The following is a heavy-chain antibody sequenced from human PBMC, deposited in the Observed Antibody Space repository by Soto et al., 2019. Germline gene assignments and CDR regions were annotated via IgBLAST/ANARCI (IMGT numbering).Heavy chain of an antibody. CDR2: VRGNGDPP. Sequence: GGSLRLSCSASGFTFSSYAIHWVRQAPGKGLEYVSGVRGNGDPPFYADSVKGRFTISRDNSKNTLYLQMSSLSADDTAVYYCVKSRGGNNFDFFDWGQGALVTVSS. CDR1: GFTFSSYA. V-gene: IGHV3-64D*06. D-gene: IGHD5-12*01. J-gene: IGHJ4*02. CDR3: VKSRGGNNFDFFD.